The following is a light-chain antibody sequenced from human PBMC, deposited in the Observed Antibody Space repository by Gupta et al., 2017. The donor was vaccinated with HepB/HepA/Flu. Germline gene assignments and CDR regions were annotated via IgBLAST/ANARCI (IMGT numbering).Light chain of an antibody. V-gene: IGKV3-15*01. J-gene: IGKJ1*01. CDR3: QQYNNWPRRT. Sequence: EIVMTQSPATLSVSPGERATLSCRASQSVRSNLAWYQQKPGQAPRLLIYGASTRATGIPARFSGSGYGTEFTLTISSLQSEDFAVYYCQQYNNWPRRTFGQGTKVEIK. CDR1: QSVRSN. CDR2: GAS.